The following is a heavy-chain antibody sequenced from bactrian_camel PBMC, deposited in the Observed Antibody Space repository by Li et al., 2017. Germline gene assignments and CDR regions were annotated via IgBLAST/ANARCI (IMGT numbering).Heavy chain of an antibody. J-gene: IGHJ4*01. V-gene: IGHV3S1*01. CDR2: INGAGNVT. CDR1: GFGPKVYC. Sequence: HVQLVESGGGLVQPGGSLRLSCVGSGFGPKVYCMGWFSQAPGKGLEWISYINGAGNVTYYSDSVKGRFTISKDNAKNTVYLQLNSLKTEDTAVYYCAPDEVNRLYSDYGPPSSYWGQGTQVTVS. CDR3: APDEVNRLYSDYGPPSSY. D-gene: IGHD4*01.